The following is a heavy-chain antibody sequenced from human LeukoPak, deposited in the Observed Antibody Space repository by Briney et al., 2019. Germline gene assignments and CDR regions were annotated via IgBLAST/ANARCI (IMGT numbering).Heavy chain of an antibody. CDR2: ISSSGSTI. CDR3: ARYMDYDSSGPYYYYYYMDV. Sequence: GGSLRLSCAASGFTFSSYEMNWVRQAPGKGLEWVSYISSSGSTIYYADSVKGRFTISRDNAKNSLYLQMNSLRAEDTAVYYCARYMDYDSSGPYYYYYYMDVWGKGTTVTISS. V-gene: IGHV3-48*03. CDR1: GFTFSSYE. D-gene: IGHD3-22*01. J-gene: IGHJ6*03.